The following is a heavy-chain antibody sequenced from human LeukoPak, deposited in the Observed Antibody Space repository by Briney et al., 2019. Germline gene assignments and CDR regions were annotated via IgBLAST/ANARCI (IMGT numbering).Heavy chain of an antibody. V-gene: IGHV4-34*01. J-gene: IGHJ5*02. CDR1: GASFSGYY. D-gene: IGHD5/OR15-5a*01. CDR3: ARTFFVGDSVHWFDP. CDR2: INHSGST. Sequence: SETLSLTCAVYGASFSGYYWSWIRQPPGKGLEWIGEINHSGSTNYNPSLKSRVTISVDTSKNQFSLKLSSVTAADTAVYYCARTFFVGDSVHWFDPWGQGTLVTVSS.